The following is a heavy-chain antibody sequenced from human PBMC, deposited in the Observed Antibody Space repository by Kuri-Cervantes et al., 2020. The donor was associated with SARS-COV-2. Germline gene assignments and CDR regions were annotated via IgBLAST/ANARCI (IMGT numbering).Heavy chain of an antibody. Sequence: GGSLRLSCAASGITFSNHGMSWVRHAPAPGLEWLSGISTSCASTDYAASVKGRFTISRDNSKNTLYLQMNRLRVEDTAVYYCAKGGVYCFGVCSKGPDSWGQGTLVTVSS. V-gene: IGHV3-23*01. CDR3: AKGGVYCFGVCSKGPDS. D-gene: IGHD2-21*02. CDR2: ISTSCAST. CDR1: GITFSNHG. J-gene: IGHJ4*02.